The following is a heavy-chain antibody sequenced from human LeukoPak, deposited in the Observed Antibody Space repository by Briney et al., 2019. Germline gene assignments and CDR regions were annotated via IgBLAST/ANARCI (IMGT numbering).Heavy chain of an antibody. CDR3: ARRPTVTTPLTA. D-gene: IGHD4-17*01. Sequence: GGSLRLSCAASGFTFSSYSMNWVRQAPGKGLEWVSPISSSSSYIYYADSVKGRFTSSRDNAKNSLYLQMNSLRAEDTAVYFCARRPTVTTPLTAWGQGTLVTVSS. CDR1: GFTFSSYS. J-gene: IGHJ5*02. V-gene: IGHV3-21*04. CDR2: ISSSSSYI.